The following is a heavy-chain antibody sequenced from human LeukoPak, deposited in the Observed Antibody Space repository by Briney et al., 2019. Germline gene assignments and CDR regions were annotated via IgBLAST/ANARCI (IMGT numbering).Heavy chain of an antibody. V-gene: IGHV4-61*02. CDR3: ARDQGATGYYYYGMDV. CDR2: IYTSGST. CDR1: GGSISSGSYY. D-gene: IGHD1-26*01. J-gene: IGHJ6*02. Sequence: SETLSLTCTVSGGSISSGSYYWSWIRQPAGKGLEWIGRIYTSGSTNYNPSPKSRVTISVDTSKNQFSLKLSSVTAADTAVYYCARDQGATGYYYYGMDVWGQGTTVTVSS.